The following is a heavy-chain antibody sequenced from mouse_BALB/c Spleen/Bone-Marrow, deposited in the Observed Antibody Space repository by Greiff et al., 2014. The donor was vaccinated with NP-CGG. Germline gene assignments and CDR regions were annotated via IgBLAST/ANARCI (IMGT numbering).Heavy chain of an antibody. CDR3: AREGSRLRGYFDV. D-gene: IGHD1-1*01. V-gene: IGHV1S132*01. J-gene: IGHJ1*01. Sequence: VQLQQSGAELVKPGASVKLSCKTSGYTFTSYWIQWAKQRPGQGLGWIGEIFPGTGTTYYNEKLKGKATLTIDTSSSTAYVQLSSLTSEDSAVYFCAREGSRLRGYFDVWGAGTTVTVSS. CDR1: GYTFTSYW. CDR2: IFPGTGTT.